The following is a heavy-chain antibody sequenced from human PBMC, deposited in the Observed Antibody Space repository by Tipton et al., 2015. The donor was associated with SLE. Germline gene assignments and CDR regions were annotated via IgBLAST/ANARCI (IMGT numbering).Heavy chain of an antibody. CDR1: GFTFSTYW. Sequence: SLRLSCAASGFTFSTYWMSWVRRAPGKGLEWVANIKQDGSDKYYVDSVKGRFTTSRDNAKNSLYLQMSSLRAEDTAVYYCAGNFDYWGQGTLVTVSS. CDR2: IKQDGSDK. CDR3: AGNFDY. V-gene: IGHV3-7*01. J-gene: IGHJ4*02.